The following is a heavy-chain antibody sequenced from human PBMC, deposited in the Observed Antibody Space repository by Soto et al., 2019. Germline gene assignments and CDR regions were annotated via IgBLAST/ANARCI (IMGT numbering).Heavy chain of an antibody. CDR2: MNPDSGHT. V-gene: IGHV1-8*01. CDR3: TRSGGGSNVNFDY. Sequence: QVQLVQSGAEVRTPGASVKVSCKASGYTFTSYDINWVRQATGQGPEWMGWMNPDSGHTGYVQKFQGRVTMTRNTAISTAYMELSSLRSEDTAVYYCTRSGGGSNVNFDYWGKGTLVTVSS. J-gene: IGHJ4*02. D-gene: IGHD2-15*01. CDR1: GYTFTSYD.